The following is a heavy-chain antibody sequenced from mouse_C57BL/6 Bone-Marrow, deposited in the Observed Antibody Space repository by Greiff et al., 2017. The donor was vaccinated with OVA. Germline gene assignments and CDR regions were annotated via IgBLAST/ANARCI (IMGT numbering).Heavy chain of an antibody. V-gene: IGHV1-74*01. Sequence: QVQLQQPGAELVKPGASVKVSCKASGYTFTSYWMHWVKQRPGQGLEWIGRIHPSDSDTNYNQKFKGKATLTVDKSSSTAYMQRSSLTSEDSAVYYCAIEDLLLPYFDVWGTGTTVTVSS. CDR3: AIEDLLLPYFDV. CDR2: IHPSDSDT. J-gene: IGHJ1*03. D-gene: IGHD1-1*01. CDR1: GYTFTSYW.